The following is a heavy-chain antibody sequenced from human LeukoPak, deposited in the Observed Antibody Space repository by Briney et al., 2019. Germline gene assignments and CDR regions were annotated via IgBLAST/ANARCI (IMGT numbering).Heavy chain of an antibody. CDR2: IKSKTDGGTT. CDR3: TSRQGDDYGDYGY. V-gene: IGHV3-15*01. Sequence: ETLSLTCAVYGGSFSGYYWSWVRQAPGKGLEWVGRIKSKTDGGTTDYAAPVKGRFTISRDDSKNTLYLQMNSLKTEDTAVYYCTSRQGDDYGDYGYWGQGTLVTVSS. J-gene: IGHJ4*02. CDR1: GGSFSGYY. D-gene: IGHD4-17*01.